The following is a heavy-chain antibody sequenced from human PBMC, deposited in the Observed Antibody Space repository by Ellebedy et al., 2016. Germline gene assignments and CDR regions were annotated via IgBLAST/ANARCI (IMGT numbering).Heavy chain of an antibody. Sequence: SETLSLXXTVSGGSISSSSYYWGWIRQPPGKGLEWIGSIYYSGSTYYNPSLKSRVTISVDTSKNQFSLKLSSVTAADTAVYYCFGTGDLRYYYMDVWGKGTTVTVSS. J-gene: IGHJ6*03. CDR2: IYYSGST. CDR3: FGTGDLRYYYMDV. CDR1: GGSISSSSYY. D-gene: IGHD3-10*01. V-gene: IGHV4-39*07.